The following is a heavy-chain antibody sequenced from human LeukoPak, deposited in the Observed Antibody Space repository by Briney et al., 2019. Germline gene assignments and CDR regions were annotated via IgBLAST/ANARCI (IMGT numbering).Heavy chain of an antibody. J-gene: IGHJ4*02. V-gene: IGHV1-69*02. CDR2: IIPTLGIA. CDR3: ARVEGGPHSRAMVDY. D-gene: IGHD5-18*01. Sequence: SVKVSCKASGGTISSYTSSWVRQAPGQGLEWMGRIIPTLGIANYAKKFQGRLTITADKSTSTAYMELSSMRSDAAAVYYCARVEGGPHSRAMVDYWGQGTLVTVSS. CDR1: GGTISSYT.